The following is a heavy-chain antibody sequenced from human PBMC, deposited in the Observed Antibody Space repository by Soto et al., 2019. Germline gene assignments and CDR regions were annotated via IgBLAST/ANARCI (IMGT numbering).Heavy chain of an antibody. Sequence: GGSLRLSCAASGFTFSSYAMSWVRQAPGKGLEWVSAISGSGGSTYYADSVKGRFTISRDNSKNTLYLQMNSLRAEDTAVYYCAKVAENFWSGSYYFDYWGQGTLVTVSS. J-gene: IGHJ4*02. V-gene: IGHV3-23*01. CDR3: AKVAENFWSGSYYFDY. CDR2: ISGSGGST. D-gene: IGHD3-3*01. CDR1: GFTFSSYA.